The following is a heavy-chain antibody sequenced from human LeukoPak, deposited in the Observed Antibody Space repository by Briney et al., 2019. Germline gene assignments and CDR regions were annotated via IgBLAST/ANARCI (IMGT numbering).Heavy chain of an antibody. CDR3: ARDWAGGPHDH. CDR2: ISSSGNNI. Sequence: PGRSLRLSCAASGFTFSSYAMRWVRQAPGKGLEWVSYISSSGNNIYYADSVKGRFTISRDNAKNSLYLQMTSLRVEDTAEYYCARDWAGGPHDHWGQGTLVTVSS. J-gene: IGHJ4*02. V-gene: IGHV3-48*04. D-gene: IGHD3-10*01. CDR1: GFTFSSYA.